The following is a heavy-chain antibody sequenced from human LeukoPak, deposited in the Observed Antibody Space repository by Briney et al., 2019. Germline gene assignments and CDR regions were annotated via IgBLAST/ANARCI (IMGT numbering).Heavy chain of an antibody. CDR2: ISWNSGSI. V-gene: IGHV3-9*01. CDR3: AKDRGAYGDYDFLIGY. Sequence: LSGRSLRLSCAASGFTFDDYAMHWVRQAPGKGLEWVSGISWNSGSIGYADSVKGRFTISRDNAKNSLYLQMNSLRAEDTALYYCAKDRGAYGDYDFLIGYWGQGTLVTVSS. D-gene: IGHD4-17*01. CDR1: GFTFDDYA. J-gene: IGHJ4*02.